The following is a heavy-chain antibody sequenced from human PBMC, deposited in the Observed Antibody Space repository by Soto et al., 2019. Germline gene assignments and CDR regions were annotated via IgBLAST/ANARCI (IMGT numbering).Heavy chain of an antibody. CDR2: IIPIFGTA. CDR3: ARDPPHIVGANNWFDP. Sequence: SVKVSCKASGGTFSSYAISWVRQAPGQGLEWMGGIIPIFGTANYAQKFQGRVTITADESTSTAYMELSSLRSEDTAVYYCARDPPHIVGANNWFDPWGREPWSPSPQ. D-gene: IGHD2-15*01. CDR1: GGTFSSYA. V-gene: IGHV1-69*13. J-gene: IGHJ5*02.